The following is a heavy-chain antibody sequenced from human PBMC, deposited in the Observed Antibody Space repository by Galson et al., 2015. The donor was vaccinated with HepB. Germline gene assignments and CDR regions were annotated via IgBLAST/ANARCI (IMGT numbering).Heavy chain of an antibody. J-gene: IGHJ5*02. CDR3: ARDGARRFYNWFDP. CDR1: GYNFTNYG. Sequence: SVKVSCKASGYNFTNYGMNWVRQAPGQGLEWMGWINTNAGNPKYAQGFTGRFVFSLDTSVSTAYLQISSLRAEDAAVYYCARDGARRFYNWFDPWGQGTLVTVSS. CDR2: INTNAGNP. V-gene: IGHV7-4-1*02. D-gene: IGHD1-14*01.